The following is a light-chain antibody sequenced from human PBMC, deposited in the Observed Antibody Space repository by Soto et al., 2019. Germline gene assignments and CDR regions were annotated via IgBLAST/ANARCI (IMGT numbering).Light chain of an antibody. CDR2: EVI. V-gene: IGLV2-14*01. J-gene: IGLJ3*02. CDR1: GGDIGAYNY. CDR3: SSYTTSSTVV. Sequence: QSVLTQPASVSGSPGQSSTISCAGTGGDIGAYNYVSWYQQHPGKAPKLMIYEVIRRHSGISNRFSGSKSGNTASLTISTLQAEDEADYYCSSYTTSSTVVFGGGTKVTVL.